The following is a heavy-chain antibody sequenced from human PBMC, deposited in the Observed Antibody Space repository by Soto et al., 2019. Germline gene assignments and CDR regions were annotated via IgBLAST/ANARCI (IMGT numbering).Heavy chain of an antibody. CDR3: AAELGFGKLSVV. D-gene: IGHD3-10*01. V-gene: IGHV1-69*01. CDR1: GGTFKNCV. Sequence: QVQVVQSGVEVRRPGSSVKVSCKASGGTFKNCVISWMRQAPGQGLEWMGGIIPLFGTTDFAQRFQGRLTITTDESTTTAYMELSRLRSEDTATYYCAAELGFGKLSVVWGQGTTVIVSS. J-gene: IGHJ6*02. CDR2: IIPLFGTT.